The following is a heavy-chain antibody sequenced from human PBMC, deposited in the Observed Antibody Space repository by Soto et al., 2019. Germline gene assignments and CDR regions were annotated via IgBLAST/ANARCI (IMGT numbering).Heavy chain of an antibody. V-gene: IGHV3-30*18. Sequence: QLVESGGGVVQPGRSLRLSCAASGFTFSLYGMHWVRQAPGKGLEWVAVTSYDGSNKYYADSVKGRFTISRDNSKNTLYLQMNSLRAEDTAVYYCAKDSGYSGYDVYDYYYGMDVWDQGTTVTVSS. CDR2: TSYDGSNK. CDR3: AKDSGYSGYDVYDYYYGMDV. CDR1: GFTFSLYG. D-gene: IGHD5-12*01. J-gene: IGHJ6*02.